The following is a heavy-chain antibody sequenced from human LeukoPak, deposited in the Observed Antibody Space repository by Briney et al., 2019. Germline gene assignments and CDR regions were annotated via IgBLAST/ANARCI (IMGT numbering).Heavy chain of an antibody. Sequence: SETLSLTSAVYGGTFSGYYWSWLRQPPGKGLEWIGEINHSGSTNYNPSLKSQVTISVDTSNNQFSLKLSSVTAADTAVYYCARSYGDYVWFSAFDIWGQGTMVTVSS. V-gene: IGHV4-34*01. D-gene: IGHD4-17*01. CDR1: GGTFSGYY. CDR2: INHSGST. J-gene: IGHJ3*02. CDR3: ARSYGDYVWFSAFDI.